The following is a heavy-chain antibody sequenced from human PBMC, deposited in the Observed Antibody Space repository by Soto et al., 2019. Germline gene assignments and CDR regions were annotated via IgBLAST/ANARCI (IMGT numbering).Heavy chain of an antibody. J-gene: IGHJ6*02. V-gene: IGHV6-1*01. D-gene: IGHD2-2*01. Sequence: PSQTLSLTCAISGDSVSSNSAAWNWIRQSPSRDLEWLGRTYYRSKWYNDYAVSVKSRITINPDTSKNQFSLQLNSVTPEDTAVYYCARGTVVLNYYYYGMDVWGQGTTVTVSS. CDR2: TYYRSKWYN. CDR1: GDSVSSNSAA. CDR3: ARGTVVLNYYYYGMDV.